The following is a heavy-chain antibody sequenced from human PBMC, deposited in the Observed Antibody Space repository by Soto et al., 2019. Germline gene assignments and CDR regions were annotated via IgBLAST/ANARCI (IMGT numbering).Heavy chain of an antibody. V-gene: IGHV3-30*18. CDR2: ISYDGSNK. D-gene: IGHD6-6*01. CDR3: AKDSQLVRSYYYYYMDV. J-gene: IGHJ6*03. CDR1: GFTFSSYG. Sequence: QVQLVESGGGVVQPGRSLRLSCAASGFTFSSYGMHWVRQAPGKGLEWVAVISYDGSNKYYADSVKGRFTISRDNSKNTLYLQMNSLRAEDTAVYYCAKDSQLVRSYYYYYMDVCGKGTTVTVSS.